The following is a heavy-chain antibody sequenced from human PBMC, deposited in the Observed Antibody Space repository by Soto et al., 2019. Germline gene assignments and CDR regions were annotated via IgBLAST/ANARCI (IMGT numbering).Heavy chain of an antibody. CDR3: AKKGGCSGGSCYLTPISDYYYYMDV. V-gene: IGHV3-23*01. CDR1: GFTFSSYA. CDR2: ISGSGGST. Sequence: GSLRLSCAASGFTFSSYAMSWVRQAPGKGLEWVSAISGSGGSTYYADSVKGRFTISRDNSKNTLYLQMNSLRAEDTAVYYCAKKGGCSGGSCYLTPISDYYYYMDVWGKGTTVTVSS. J-gene: IGHJ6*03. D-gene: IGHD2-15*01.